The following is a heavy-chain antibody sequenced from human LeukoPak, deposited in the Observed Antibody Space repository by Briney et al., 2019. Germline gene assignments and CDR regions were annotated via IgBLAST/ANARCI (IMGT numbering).Heavy chain of an antibody. V-gene: IGHV3-30-3*01. J-gene: IGHJ4*02. CDR3: AKDRDGLGVAGVGY. D-gene: IGHD1-26*01. CDR2: ISYDGSNK. CDR1: GFTFSSYA. Sequence: PGGSLRLSCAASGFTFSSYAMHWVRQAPGKGLEWVAVISYDGSNKYYADSVKGRFTISRDNSKNTLYLQMSSLRAEDTAVYYCAKDRDGLGVAGVGYWGQGTLVTVSS.